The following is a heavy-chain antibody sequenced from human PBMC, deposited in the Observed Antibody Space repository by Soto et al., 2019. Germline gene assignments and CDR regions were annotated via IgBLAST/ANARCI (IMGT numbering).Heavy chain of an antibody. J-gene: IGHJ5*02. CDR2: IYYSGST. Sequence: KPSETLSLTCTVSGGSISSSSYYWGWIRQPPGKGLEWIGSIYYSGSTYYNPSLKSRVTISVDTSKNQFSLKLSSVTAADTAVYYCARHRSGSLAWFDPWGQGTLVTVSS. D-gene: IGHD5-12*01. CDR3: ARHRSGSLAWFDP. CDR1: GGSISSSSYY. V-gene: IGHV4-39*01.